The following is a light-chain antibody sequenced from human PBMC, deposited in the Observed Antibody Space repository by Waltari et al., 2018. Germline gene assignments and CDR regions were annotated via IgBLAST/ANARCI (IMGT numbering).Light chain of an antibody. CDR2: WAS. CDR3: QQYYSTPLT. CDR1: QSVLYSSNNKNY. Sequence: DIVMTQHPDSLAVFLGERATINCKSSQSVLYSSNNKNYLAWYQQKPGQPPKLRIYWASTRESGVPDRFSGSGSGTDFTLTISILQAEDVAVYYCQQYYSTPLTFGGGTKVEIK. J-gene: IGKJ4*01. V-gene: IGKV4-1*01.